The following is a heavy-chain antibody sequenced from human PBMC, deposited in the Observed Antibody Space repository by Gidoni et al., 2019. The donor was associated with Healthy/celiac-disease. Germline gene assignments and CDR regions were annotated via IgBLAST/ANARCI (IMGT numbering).Heavy chain of an antibody. Sequence: QVPLVASGGGVVQPGRSLRLSCAASGFTFSSYGMHWVRRAPGKGLEGVAVIWYDGSNKYYADSVKGRFTISRDNSKNTLYLQMNSLRAEDTAVYYCAREGYDSSRDAFDIWGQGTMVTVSS. CDR1: GFTFSSYG. V-gene: IGHV3-33*01. D-gene: IGHD3-22*01. CDR3: AREGYDSSRDAFDI. J-gene: IGHJ3*02. CDR2: IWYDGSNK.